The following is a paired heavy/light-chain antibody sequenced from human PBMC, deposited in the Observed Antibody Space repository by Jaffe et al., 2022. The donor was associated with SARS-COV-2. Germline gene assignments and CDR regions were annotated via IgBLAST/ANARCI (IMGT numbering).Heavy chain of an antibody. CDR2: IHPDDSDT. D-gene: IGHD3-3*01. V-gene: IGHV5-51*01. Sequence: EVQLVQSGAEVKKPGESLKISCKGSGFNFATYWIVWVRQMPGKGLEWMGIIHPDDSDTRYSPSFQGQVSISADKSINTAYLQWSSLKASDTAMYYCTRRVDFWGGPQVEYNWFDPWGQGTLVTVSS. J-gene: IGHJ5*02. CDR3: TRRVDFWGGPQVEYNWFDP. CDR1: GFNFATYW.
Light chain of an antibody. CDR2: GND. V-gene: IGLV3-19*01. CDR1: SLRSYY. Sequence: SSELTQDPAVSVALGQTVTITCQGDSLRSYYVSWYQQKPGQAPVVVMYGNDNRPSGIPDRFSGSSSGNTASLTITGAQAEDEADYYCNSRDSTAYHHVVFGGGTKLTVL. J-gene: IGLJ2*01. CDR3: NSRDSTAYHHVV.